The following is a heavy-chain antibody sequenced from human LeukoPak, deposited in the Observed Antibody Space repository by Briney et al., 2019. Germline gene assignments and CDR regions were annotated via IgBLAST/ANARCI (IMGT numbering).Heavy chain of an antibody. CDR3: ARGGPSYDSGGYYY. CDR2: IYYSGST. V-gene: IGHV4-59*01. Sequence: PSETLSLTCTVSGGSISSYYWSWIRQPPGKGLEWIGYIYYSGSTNYNPSLKSRVTISVDTSKNQFSLKLSSVTAADTAVYYCARGGPSYDSGGYYYWGQGTLVTVSS. J-gene: IGHJ4*02. D-gene: IGHD3-22*01. CDR1: GGSISSYY.